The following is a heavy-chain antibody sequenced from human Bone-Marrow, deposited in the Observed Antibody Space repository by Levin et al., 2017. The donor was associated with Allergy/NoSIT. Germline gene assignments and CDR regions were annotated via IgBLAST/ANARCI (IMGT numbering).Heavy chain of an antibody. J-gene: IGHJ4*02. CDR2: ISGSGGST. Sequence: GESLKISCAASGFTFSSFAMTWVRQAPGKGLEWVSSISGSGGSTHYADSVKGRFTISRDNSKNTLYLQMNGLRVEDTAVYHCTKRPTLAGISREDEYWGQGTLVTVSS. CDR1: GFTFSSFA. D-gene: IGHD2-2*01. V-gene: IGHV3-23*01. CDR3: TKRPTLAGISREDEY.